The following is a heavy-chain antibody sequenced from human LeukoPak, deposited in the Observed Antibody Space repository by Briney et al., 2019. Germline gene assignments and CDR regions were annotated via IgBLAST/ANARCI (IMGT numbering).Heavy chain of an antibody. Sequence: PGGSLRLSCAASGLTFSSYWMSWVRQAPGKGLEWVANIKQDGSEKYYVDSVKGRFTISRDNAKNSLYLQMNSLRAEDTAVYYCAREWFGELLEIYWYFDLWGRGTLVTVSS. CDR2: IKQDGSEK. CDR1: GLTFSSYW. V-gene: IGHV3-7*03. J-gene: IGHJ2*01. D-gene: IGHD3-10*01. CDR3: AREWFGELLEIYWYFDL.